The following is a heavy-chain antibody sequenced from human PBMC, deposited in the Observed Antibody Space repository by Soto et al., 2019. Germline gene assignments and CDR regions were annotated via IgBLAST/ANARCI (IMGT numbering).Heavy chain of an antibody. CDR2: IYSIGST. Sequence: SETLAIRCAVSEARLALNFYWGWIRQPPGKGLEWIGSIYSIGSTYYNPSLKSRVTISVDTSKNQFSLKLSSVTAADTAVYYCRRSSRYSTDVWGQGTTVT. J-gene: IGHJ6*02. D-gene: IGHD6-13*01. CDR3: RRSSRYSTDV. CDR1: EARLALNFY. V-gene: IGHV4-39*01.